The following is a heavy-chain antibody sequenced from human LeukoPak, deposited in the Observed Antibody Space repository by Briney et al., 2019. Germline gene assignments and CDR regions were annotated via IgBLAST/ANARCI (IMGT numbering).Heavy chain of an antibody. V-gene: IGHV4-39*01. Sequence: SETLSLTCTVSGGSISSSSYYWGWIRQPPGKGLEWIGSIYYSGSTYYNPSLKSRVTISVGTSKNQFSLKLSSVTAADTAVYYCARQYYYGSGSYYQDYWGQGTLVTVSS. CDR2: IYYSGST. J-gene: IGHJ4*02. CDR3: ARQYYYGSGSYYQDY. CDR1: GGSISSSSYY. D-gene: IGHD3-10*01.